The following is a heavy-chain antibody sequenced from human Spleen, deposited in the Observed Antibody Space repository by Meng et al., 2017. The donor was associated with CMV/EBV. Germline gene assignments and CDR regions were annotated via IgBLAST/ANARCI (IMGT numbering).Heavy chain of an antibody. D-gene: IGHD2-15*01. CDR1: FYDSNRGMG. V-gene: IGHV2-5*02. CDR2: MYGDDDK. Sequence: FYDSNRGMGVGGSRQPTGKALEWLALMYGDDDKSDSPSLKSRLTITKDTSKNQVVLTMTNMDPVDTATYYCAHRDYCSGGTCTFDYWGQGTLVTVSS. CDR3: AHRDYCSGGTCTFDY. J-gene: IGHJ4*02.